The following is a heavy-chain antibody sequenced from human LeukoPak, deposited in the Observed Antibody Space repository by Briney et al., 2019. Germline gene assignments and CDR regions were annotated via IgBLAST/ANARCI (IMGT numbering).Heavy chain of an antibody. Sequence: AASVKVSCKASGGTFSSYAISWVRQAPGQGLEWMGGIIPIFGTANYAQKFQGRVTITADESTSTAYMELSSLRSEDTAVYYCARDITLGAFDYWGQGTLVTVSS. CDR1: GGTFSSYA. CDR3: ARDITLGAFDY. J-gene: IGHJ4*02. V-gene: IGHV1-69*01. CDR2: IIPIFGTA. D-gene: IGHD3-16*01.